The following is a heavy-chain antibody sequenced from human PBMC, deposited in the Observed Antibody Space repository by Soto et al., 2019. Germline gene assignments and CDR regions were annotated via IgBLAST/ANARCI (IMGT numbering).Heavy chain of an antibody. Sequence: SETLSLTCTVSGGSISSSSYCWGWIRQPPGKGLEWIGSIYYSGSTYYNPSLKSRVTISVDTSKNQFSLKLSSVTAADTAVYYCARGLDSSTSAGSMDVWGQGTTVTVSS. J-gene: IGHJ6*02. V-gene: IGHV4-39*01. D-gene: IGHD6-6*01. CDR3: ARGLDSSTSAGSMDV. CDR1: GGSISSSSYC. CDR2: IYYSGST.